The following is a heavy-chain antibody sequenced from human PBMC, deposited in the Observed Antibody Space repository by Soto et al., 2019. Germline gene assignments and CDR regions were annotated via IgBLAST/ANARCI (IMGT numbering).Heavy chain of an antibody. CDR1: GYTFNSHE. D-gene: IGHD6-13*01. CDR3: ARGGIH. Sequence: GGSLRLSCVASGYTFNSHEMNWIRQTPGKRLEWISSVSGSGTTKYADSVKGRFTISRDNAHKSIYLQMNSLRVEDTGVYYCARGGIHWGQGALVTVSS. J-gene: IGHJ4*02. CDR2: VSGSGTT. V-gene: IGHV3-48*03.